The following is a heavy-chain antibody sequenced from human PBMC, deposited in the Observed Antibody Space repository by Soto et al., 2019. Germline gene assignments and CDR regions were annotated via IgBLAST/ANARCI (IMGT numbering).Heavy chain of an antibody. CDR3: ARRVREYSGSYYDY. CDR1: GGSISSSSYY. V-gene: IGHV4-39*01. CDR2: IYYSGST. Sequence: PSETLSLTCTVSGGSISSSSYYWGWIRQPPGKGLEWIGSIYYSGSTYYNPSLKSRVNISVDTSKNQFSLKLSSVTAADTAVYYCARRVREYSGSYYDYWGQGTLVTVPS. J-gene: IGHJ4*02. D-gene: IGHD1-26*01.